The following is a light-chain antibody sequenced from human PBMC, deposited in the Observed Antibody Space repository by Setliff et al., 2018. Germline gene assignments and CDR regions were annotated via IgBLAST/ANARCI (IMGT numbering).Light chain of an antibody. CDR1: SSDVGGYNY. V-gene: IGLV2-14*03. J-gene: IGLJ1*01. Sequence: LPQPASVSGSPGQWITISCSGTSSDVGGYNYVSWYQQHPGKAPKLMIYDVTNRPSGISNRFSGSKSGNTASLTISGLQAEDDADYYCSSYTTSGTYVFGTGTKVTVL. CDR3: SSYTTSGTYV. CDR2: DVT.